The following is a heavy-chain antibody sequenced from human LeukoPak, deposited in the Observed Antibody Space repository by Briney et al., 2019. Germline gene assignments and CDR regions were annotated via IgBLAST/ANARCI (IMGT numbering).Heavy chain of an antibody. V-gene: IGHV3-21*03. CDR3: LRDPDMDL. J-gene: IGHJ6*03. CDR1: RFSFSSYS. Sequence: GGSLTLSCPASRFSFSSYSMNWVRHPPGKGLEGVSSISSGGTCTYYVDSVRGRLTISSDNAKHSVVLQINSLSTKHAPVYNSLRDPDMDLWGKGSTVTVSS. CDR2: ISSGGTCT.